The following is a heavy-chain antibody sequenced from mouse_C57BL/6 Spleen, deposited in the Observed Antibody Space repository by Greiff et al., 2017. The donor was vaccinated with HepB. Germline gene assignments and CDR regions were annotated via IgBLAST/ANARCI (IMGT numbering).Heavy chain of an antibody. CDR1: GYTFTSYW. V-gene: IGHV1-69*01. J-gene: IGHJ4*01. CDR3: ARSGYGHYYAMDY. CDR2: IDPSDSYT. D-gene: IGHD2-10*02. Sequence: QVQLQQPGAELVMPGASVKLSCKASGYTFTSYWMHWVKQRPGQGLEWIGEIDPSDSYTNYNQKFKGKSTLTVDKSSSTAYMQLSSLTSEDSAVYYCARSGYGHYYAMDYWGQGTSVTVSS.